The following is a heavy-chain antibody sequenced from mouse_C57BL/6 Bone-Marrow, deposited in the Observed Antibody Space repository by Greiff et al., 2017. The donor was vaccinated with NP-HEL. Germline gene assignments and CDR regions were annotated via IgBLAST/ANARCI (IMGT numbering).Heavy chain of an antibody. Sequence: LVESGAELMKPGASVKLSCKATGYTFTGYWIEWVKQRPGHGLEWIGEILPGSGCTNYPEKFKGKATFPADTSSNTAYMQLSSLTTEDSAIYYCARGLYAPYYAMDYWGQGTSVTVSS. CDR3: ARGLYAPYYAMDY. D-gene: IGHD1-1*01. CDR1: GYTFTGYW. CDR2: ILPGSGCT. V-gene: IGHV1-9*01. J-gene: IGHJ4*01.